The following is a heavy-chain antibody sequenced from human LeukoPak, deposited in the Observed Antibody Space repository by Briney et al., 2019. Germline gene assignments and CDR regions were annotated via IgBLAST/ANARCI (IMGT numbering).Heavy chain of an antibody. CDR1: GFTFSSYG. Sequence: PGRSLRLSCAASGFTFSSYGMHWVRQAPGKGLEWVAVISYDGSNKYYADSVKGRFTISRDNSKNTLYLQMNSLRAEDTAVYYCAIEKSYDYGDYGGYFDLWGRGTLVTVSS. CDR3: AIEKSYDYGDYGGYFDL. J-gene: IGHJ2*01. V-gene: IGHV3-30*03. D-gene: IGHD4-17*01. CDR2: ISYDGSNK.